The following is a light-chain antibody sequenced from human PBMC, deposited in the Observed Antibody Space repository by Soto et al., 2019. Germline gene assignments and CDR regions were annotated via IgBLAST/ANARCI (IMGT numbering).Light chain of an antibody. V-gene: IGKV2-28*01. CDR1: QSLLHSNGYNY. J-gene: IGKJ1*01. Sequence: DIVMTQSPLSLPVTPGDPASISCRPSQSLLHSNGYNYLDWYLQKPGQSPQLLIYLGSNRASGVPDRFSGSGSGTDFTLKISRVEAEDVGVYYCMQPLQSWTFGQGTKVEIK. CDR3: MQPLQSWT. CDR2: LGS.